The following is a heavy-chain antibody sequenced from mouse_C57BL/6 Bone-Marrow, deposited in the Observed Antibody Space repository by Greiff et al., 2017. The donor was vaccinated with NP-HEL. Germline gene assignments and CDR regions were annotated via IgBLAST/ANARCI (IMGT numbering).Heavy chain of an antibody. J-gene: IGHJ2*01. Sequence: EVHLVESGGGLVQPGGSLSLSCAASGFTFTDYYMSWVRQPPGKALEWLGFIRNKANGYTTEYSASVKGRFTISRDNSQSILYLQMNALRAEDSATYYCARYKDGTAFFDYWGQGTTLTVSS. CDR3: ARYKDGTAFFDY. V-gene: IGHV7-3*01. D-gene: IGHD3-3*01. CDR1: GFTFTDYY. CDR2: IRNKANGYTT.